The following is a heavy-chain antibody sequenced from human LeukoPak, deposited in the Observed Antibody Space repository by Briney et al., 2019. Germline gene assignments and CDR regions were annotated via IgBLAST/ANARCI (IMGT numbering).Heavy chain of an antibody. CDR2: IYYSGST. CDR1: GGSISSYY. D-gene: IGHD3-10*01. J-gene: IGHJ6*03. Sequence: SETLSFTCTVSGGSISSYYWSWIRQPPGKGLEWIGYIYYSGSTNYNPSPKSRVTISVDTSKNQFSLKLSSVTAADTAVYYCARGFGELMYYMDVWGKGTTVTVSS. CDR3: ARGFGELMYYMDV. V-gene: IGHV4-59*01.